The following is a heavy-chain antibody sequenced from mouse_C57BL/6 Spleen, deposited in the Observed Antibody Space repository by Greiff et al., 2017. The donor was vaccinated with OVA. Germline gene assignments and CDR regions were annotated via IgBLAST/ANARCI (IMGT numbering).Heavy chain of an antibody. J-gene: IGHJ2*01. CDR1: GYTFTSYW. D-gene: IGHD2-5*01. Sequence: QVQLKESGAELVRPGSSVKLSCKASGYTFTSYWMDWVKQRPGQGLEWIGNIYPSDSETHYNQKFKDKATLTVDKSSSTAYMQLSSLTSEDSAVYYCARKGDYSNHFDYWGQGTTLTVSS. V-gene: IGHV1-61*01. CDR3: ARKGDYSNHFDY. CDR2: IYPSDSET.